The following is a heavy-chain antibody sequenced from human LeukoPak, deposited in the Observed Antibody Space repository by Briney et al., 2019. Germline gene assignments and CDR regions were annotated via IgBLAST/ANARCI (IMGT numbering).Heavy chain of an antibody. J-gene: IGHJ4*02. CDR1: GYSFTSYW. V-gene: IGHV5-51*01. CDR2: IYPGDSDT. Sequence: GESLKISCKGSGYSFTSYWIGWVRQIPGKGLEWMGIIYPGDSDTRYSPSFQGQVTISADKSISTAYLQWSSLKASDTAMYYCASGELIPAAPFDYWGQGTLVTVSS. D-gene: IGHD2-2*01. CDR3: ASGELIPAAPFDY.